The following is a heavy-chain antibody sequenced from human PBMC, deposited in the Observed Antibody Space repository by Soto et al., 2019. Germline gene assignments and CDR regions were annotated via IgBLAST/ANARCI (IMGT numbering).Heavy chain of an antibody. V-gene: IGHV3-30*18. Sequence: QVQLVESGGGVVQPGRSLRLSCAASGFTFSSYGMHWVRQAPGKGLEWVAVISYDGSNNYYADSVKGRFTISRDNSKNTLHLQMNSLRAEDTAVYYCAKDLPQDLWGRGTLVTVS. CDR2: ISYDGSNN. CDR1: GFTFSSYG. J-gene: IGHJ2*01. CDR3: AKDLPQDL.